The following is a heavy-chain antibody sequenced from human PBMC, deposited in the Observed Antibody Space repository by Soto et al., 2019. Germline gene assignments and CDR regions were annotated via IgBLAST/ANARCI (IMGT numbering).Heavy chain of an antibody. V-gene: IGHV3-23*01. CDR2: ILGGGGA. CDR3: AKTWAVGP. D-gene: IGHD3-10*01. Sequence: GGSLRLSCAASGFTFSSSSITWVRQAPGKGLEWVSTILGGGGAYHADSVKGRFTTSRDNSKNKVYLQMNSLRDEDTAVYYCAKTWAVGPWGQGTLVTVSS. CDR1: GFTFSSSS. J-gene: IGHJ5*02.